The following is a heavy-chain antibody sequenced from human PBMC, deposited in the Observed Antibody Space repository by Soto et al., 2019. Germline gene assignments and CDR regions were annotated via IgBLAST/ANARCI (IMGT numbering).Heavy chain of an antibody. CDR1: GYMFTGNY. CDR3: APHYPDSSGYFDH. Sequence: QVQLVQSGTEVKKPGASVKVSCKASGYMFTGNYMHWVRQAPGRGLEYMGWINPNSGATNYAQKFQCRVTMTWDTSISTAYVELSRVRSDDTAVYYCAPHYPDSSGYFDHWGQGTLVTVSS. V-gene: IGHV1-2*02. J-gene: IGHJ4*02. D-gene: IGHD3-22*01. CDR2: INPNSGAT.